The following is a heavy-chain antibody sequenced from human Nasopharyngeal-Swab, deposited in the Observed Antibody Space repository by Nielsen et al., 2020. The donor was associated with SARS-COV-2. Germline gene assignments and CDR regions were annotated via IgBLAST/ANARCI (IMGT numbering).Heavy chain of an antibody. D-gene: IGHD4-23*01. V-gene: IGHV1-18*01. Sequence: ASVKVSCKASGYTFTSYGISWVRQAPGQGLEWMGWISAYNGNTNYAQKLQGRVTMTTDTSTSTAYMELRSLRSDDTAVYYCASPATVVTLDAFDIWGQGTMATVSS. J-gene: IGHJ3*02. CDR3: ASPATVVTLDAFDI. CDR2: ISAYNGNT. CDR1: GYTFTSYG.